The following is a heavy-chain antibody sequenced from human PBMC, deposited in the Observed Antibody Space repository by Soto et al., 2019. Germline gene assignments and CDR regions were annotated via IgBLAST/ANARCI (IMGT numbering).Heavy chain of an antibody. Sequence: GGSLRLSCAASGFTFSSYAMHCVRQAPGKGLEYVSAISSNGGSTYYANSVKSRFTISRDNSKNTLYLQMGSLRAEDMAVYYCARDLPSDYHPPSQRDYYYYYTDVWGKGTTVTVSS. V-gene: IGHV3-64*01. J-gene: IGHJ6*03. D-gene: IGHD4-17*01. CDR1: GFTFSSYA. CDR2: ISSNGGST. CDR3: ARDLPSDYHPPSQRDYYYYYTDV.